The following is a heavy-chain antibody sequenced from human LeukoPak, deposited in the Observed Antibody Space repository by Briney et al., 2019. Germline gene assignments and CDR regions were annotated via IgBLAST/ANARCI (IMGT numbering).Heavy chain of an antibody. CDR2: ISYDGGNK. D-gene: IGHD6-19*01. J-gene: IGHJ4*02. CDR1: GFTFSSYG. Sequence: PGRSLRLSCAASGFTFSSYGMHWVRQAPGKGLEWVAVISYDGGNKYYADSVKGRFTISRDNSKNTLYLQMNSLRAEDTAVYYCASGAYPGIAVAGTHPPQRYYFDYWGQGTLVTVSS. CDR3: ASGAYPGIAVAGTHPPQRYYFDY. V-gene: IGHV3-30*03.